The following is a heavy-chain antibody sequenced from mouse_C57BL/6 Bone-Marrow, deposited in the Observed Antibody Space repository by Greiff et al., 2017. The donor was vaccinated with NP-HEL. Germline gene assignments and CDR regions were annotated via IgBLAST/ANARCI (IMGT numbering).Heavy chain of an antibody. CDR1: GFTFSSYA. CDR3: ARDPYYSNYDY. V-gene: IGHV5-4*01. D-gene: IGHD2-5*01. J-gene: IGHJ2*01. CDR2: ISDGGSYT. Sequence: EVQLVESGGGLVKPGGSLKLSCAASGFTFSSYAMSWVRQTPEKRLEWVATISDGGSYTYYPDNVKGRFTISRDNAKNNLYLQMSHLKSEDTAMYYCARDPYYSNYDYWGQGTTLTVSS.